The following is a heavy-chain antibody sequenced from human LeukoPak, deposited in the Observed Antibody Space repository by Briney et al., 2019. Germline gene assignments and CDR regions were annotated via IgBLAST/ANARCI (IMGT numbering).Heavy chain of an antibody. CDR1: GYTFTGYY. CDR2: ISPTSGGT. CDR3: ARAQGDSSGWLD. D-gene: IGHD6-19*01. J-gene: IGHJ4*02. V-gene: IGHV1-2*02. Sequence: ASVKVSCKASGYTFTGYYMHWVRQAPGQGLEWMGWISPTSGGTNYAQKFQGRVTMTRDTSISTAYMELSRLRSDDTAVYYCARAQGDSSGWLDWGQGTLVTVSS.